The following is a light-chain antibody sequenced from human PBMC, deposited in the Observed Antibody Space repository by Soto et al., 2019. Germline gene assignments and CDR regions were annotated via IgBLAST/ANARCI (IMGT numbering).Light chain of an antibody. CDR1: QTVNSN. CDR3: QQYNNWPLT. J-gene: IGKJ4*01. V-gene: IGKV3D-15*01. CDR2: GAT. Sequence: EIVMTQSPATLSVSPGERATLSCRASQTVNSNLGWYQQNPGQAPRLLIYGATTRATGIPARFSGSGSGTEFTLTISSLQSEDFAVYYCQQYNNWPLTFGGGTKVDI.